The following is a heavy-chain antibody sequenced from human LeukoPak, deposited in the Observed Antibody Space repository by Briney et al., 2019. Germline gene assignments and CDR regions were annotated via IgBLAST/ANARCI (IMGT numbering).Heavy chain of an antibody. CDR3: ARRIMITFGGVIAQDY. CDR1: GGSISSSSYY. D-gene: IGHD3-16*02. Sequence: PSETLSLTCTVSGGSISSSSYYWGRIRQPPGKGLEWIGSIYYSGSTYYNPSLKSRVTISVDTSKNQFSLKLSSVTAADTAVYYCARRIMITFGGVIAQDYWGQGTLVTVSS. V-gene: IGHV4-39*01. CDR2: IYYSGST. J-gene: IGHJ4*02.